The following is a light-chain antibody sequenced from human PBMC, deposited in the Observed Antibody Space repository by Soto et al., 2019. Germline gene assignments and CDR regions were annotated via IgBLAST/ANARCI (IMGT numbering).Light chain of an antibody. CDR3: SSYTSSSTLVV. V-gene: IGLV2-11*01. CDR1: SSDVGGYNY. CDR2: DVN. J-gene: IGLJ2*01. Sequence: QSALTQPRSVSGSPGQSVTISCTGTSSDVGGYNYVSWYQQYPGKAPKFMIYDVNKRPSGVPDRFSGSKSGNTASLTISGLQAEDEADYYCSSYTSSSTLVVFGGGTKLTVL.